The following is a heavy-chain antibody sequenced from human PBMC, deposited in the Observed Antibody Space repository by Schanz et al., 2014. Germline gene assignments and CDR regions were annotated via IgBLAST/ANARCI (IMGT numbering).Heavy chain of an antibody. CDR3: AKSGDAYLLDY. CDR1: GFMFSSYG. Sequence: VQVVESGGDLVQPGGSLRLSCAASGFMFSSYGMHWVRQAPGKGLEWVAFIRYDGSNKYYADSVKGRFTISRDNSKNTVYLQMNSLRGEDTAVYYCAKSGDAYLLDYWGQGTLVTVSS. CDR2: IRYDGSNK. V-gene: IGHV3-30*02. J-gene: IGHJ4*02. D-gene: IGHD7-27*01.